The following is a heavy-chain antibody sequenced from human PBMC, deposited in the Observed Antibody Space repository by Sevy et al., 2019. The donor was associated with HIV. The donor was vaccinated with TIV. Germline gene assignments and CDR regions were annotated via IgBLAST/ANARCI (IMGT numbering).Heavy chain of an antibody. J-gene: IGHJ3*02. CDR1: GFTFSDYY. V-gene: IGHV3-11*01. D-gene: IGHD6-25*01. Sequence: GGSLRLSCAASGFTFSDYYMSWIRQAPGKGLEWVSYITGSGSTRYYADSVKGRFTISRDNDKNSLYLQMNSLRAEDMAVYYCAREPAADAFDIWGQGTMVTVSS. CDR2: ITGSGSTR. CDR3: AREPAADAFDI.